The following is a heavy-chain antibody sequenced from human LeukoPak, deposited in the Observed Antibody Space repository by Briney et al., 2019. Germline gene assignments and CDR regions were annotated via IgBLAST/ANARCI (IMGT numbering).Heavy chain of an antibody. V-gene: IGHV4-34*01. CDR2: INHSGST. CDR3: ARVFTVTTGEDY. J-gene: IGHJ4*02. D-gene: IGHD4-17*01. Sequence: SETLSLTCAVYGGSFSGYYWSWIRQPPGKGLEWIGEINHSGSTNYNPSLKSRVTISVDTSKNQFSLKLSSVTAADTAVYNCARVFTVTTGEDYWGQGTLVTVSS. CDR1: GGSFSGYY.